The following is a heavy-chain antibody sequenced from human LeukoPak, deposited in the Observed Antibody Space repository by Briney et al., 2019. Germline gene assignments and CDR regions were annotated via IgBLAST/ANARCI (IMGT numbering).Heavy chain of an antibody. CDR2: ISWNSGSI. CDR3: VGTGGDSSGYFDY. Sequence: AGRSLRLSCAAPGFTFDDYAMHWVRQAPGKGLEWVSGISWNSGSIGYADSVKGRFTISRDNAKNSLYLQMNSLRAEDTALYYCVGTGGDSSGYFDYWGQGTLVTVSS. D-gene: IGHD3-22*01. V-gene: IGHV3-9*01. CDR1: GFTFDDYA. J-gene: IGHJ4*02.